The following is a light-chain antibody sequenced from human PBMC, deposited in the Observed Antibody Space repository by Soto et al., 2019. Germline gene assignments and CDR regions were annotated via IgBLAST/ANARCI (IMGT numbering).Light chain of an antibody. V-gene: IGKV3-15*01. CDR1: QSVSSN. CDR3: QQYNDWPRA. Sequence: EIVMTQSPATLSVSPGEGATLSCRASQSVSSNLAWYQQKPGQAPRLLIYGASTRAAGIPARFSGSGSVTEFTLTISGLQSEDFAVYYCQQYNDWPRAFGQGTKLEIK. CDR2: GAS. J-gene: IGKJ2*01.